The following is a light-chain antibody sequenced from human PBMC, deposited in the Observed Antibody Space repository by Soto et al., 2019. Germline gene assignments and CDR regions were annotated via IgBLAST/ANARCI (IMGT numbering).Light chain of an antibody. J-gene: IGLJ1*01. CDR1: SSDVGAFNY. V-gene: IGLV2-14*03. Sequence: QSALTQPASVSGSPGQAITISCSGTSSDVGAFNYVSWYQQHPGKAPKLMIYDVSNRPSGVSNRFSGSKSGNTASLTISGLRAEDEADYYCNSYTSNNTYVFGTVNKVTV. CDR2: DVS. CDR3: NSYTSNNTYV.